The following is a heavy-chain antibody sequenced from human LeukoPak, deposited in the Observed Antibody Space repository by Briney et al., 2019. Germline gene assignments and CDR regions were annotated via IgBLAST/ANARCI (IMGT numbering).Heavy chain of an antibody. D-gene: IGHD2-2*01. J-gene: IGHJ4*02. CDR2: AGWAGGTT. Sequence: GGSLRLSCATSGFTFGRYTIHWVRQAPGKGLEWVSLAGWAGGTTYYSDSVRGRFTISRDSGKNSVYLQMNSLTTDDTAFYFCAKELDAMFFDYWGQGALVTVSS. V-gene: IGHV3-43*01. CDR3: AKELDAMFFDY. CDR1: GFTFGRYT.